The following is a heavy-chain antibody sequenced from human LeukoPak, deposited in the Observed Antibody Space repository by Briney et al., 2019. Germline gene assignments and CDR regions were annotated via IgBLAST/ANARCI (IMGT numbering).Heavy chain of an antibody. CDR3: ARVLLIVVVPAAAPFDP. Sequence: PSETLSLTCTVSGGSISSSSYYWGWIRQPPGKGLEWIGSIYYSGSTYYNPSLKSRVTISVDTSKNQFSLKLSSVTAADTAVYYCARVLLIVVVPAAAPFDPWGQGTLVTVSS. D-gene: IGHD2-2*01. CDR2: IYYSGST. J-gene: IGHJ5*02. V-gene: IGHV4-39*07. CDR1: GGSISSSSYY.